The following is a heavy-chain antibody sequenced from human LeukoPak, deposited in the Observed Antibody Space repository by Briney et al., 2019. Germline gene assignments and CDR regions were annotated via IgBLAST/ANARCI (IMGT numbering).Heavy chain of an antibody. CDR3: ARAYGGNSQYFQH. D-gene: IGHD4-23*01. CDR1: GYSISTGYY. CDR2: FYHGGST. Sequence: SETLSLTCTVSGYSISTGYYWDWIRQPPGKGLEWIGTFYHGGSTYYNPSLKSRVTISVDTSKNQFSLKLSSVTAADTAVYYCARAYGGNSQYFQHWGQGTLVTVSS. V-gene: IGHV4-38-2*02. J-gene: IGHJ1*01.